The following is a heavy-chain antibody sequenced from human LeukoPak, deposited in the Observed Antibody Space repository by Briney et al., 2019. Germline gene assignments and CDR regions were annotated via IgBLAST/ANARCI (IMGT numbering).Heavy chain of an antibody. V-gene: IGHV3-30*18. CDR2: ISYDGSNK. D-gene: IGHD6-13*01. J-gene: IGHJ4*02. Sequence: GRSLRLSCAASGFTFSSYGIHWVRQAPGKGLEWVAVISYDGSNKYYADSVKGRFTISRDNSKNTLYLQMNSLRAEDTAVYYCAKAPIAAAGIYYFDYWGQGTLVTVSS. CDR3: AKAPIAAAGIYYFDY. CDR1: GFTFSSYG.